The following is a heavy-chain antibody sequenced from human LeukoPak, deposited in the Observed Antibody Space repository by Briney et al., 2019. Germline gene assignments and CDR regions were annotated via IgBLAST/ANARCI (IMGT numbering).Heavy chain of an antibody. V-gene: IGHV3-7*01. CDR3: ARDLNWETY. D-gene: IGHD7-27*01. J-gene: IGHJ4*02. CDR2: IKEDGSEK. CDR1: GFTFGDFW. Sequence: PGGSLRLSCVGSGFTFGDFWMNWVRQAPGKGLEWVANIKEDGSEKYYVDSVKGRFTISRDNAKNSLYLQMNSLRAEDTAVYYCARDLNWETYWGQGTLVSVSS.